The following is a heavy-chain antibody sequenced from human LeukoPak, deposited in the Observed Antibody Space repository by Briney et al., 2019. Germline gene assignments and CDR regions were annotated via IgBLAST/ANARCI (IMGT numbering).Heavy chain of an antibody. Sequence: PGGSLRLSCAASGFTFSSYGMHWVRQAPGKGLEGVAVIWYDGSNKYCADSVKGRFTISRDNSKNTLYLQMNSLRAEDTAVYYCARRDSSGPYYWGQGTLVTVSS. D-gene: IGHD3-22*01. CDR2: IWYDGSNK. CDR3: ARRDSSGPYY. J-gene: IGHJ4*02. V-gene: IGHV3-33*01. CDR1: GFTFSSYG.